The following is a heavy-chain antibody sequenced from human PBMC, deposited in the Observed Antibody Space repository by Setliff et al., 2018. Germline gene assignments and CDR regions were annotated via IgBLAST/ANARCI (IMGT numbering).Heavy chain of an antibody. CDR2: IVPIVGIT. CDR1: GGTFSEYG. D-gene: IGHD3-22*01. V-gene: IGHV1-69*10. Sequence: EASVKVSCKASGGTFSEYGISWVRQAPGQGFEWMGGIVPIVGITNYAQNFQGRVTITADESTSTAYMELSSLMSEDTAVYYCASHVVVISRGRMALYGMDVWGQGTTVTVSS. J-gene: IGHJ6*02. CDR3: ASHVVVISRGRMALYGMDV.